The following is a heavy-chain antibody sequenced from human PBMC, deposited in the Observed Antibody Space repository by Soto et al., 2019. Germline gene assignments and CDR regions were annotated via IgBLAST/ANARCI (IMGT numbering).Heavy chain of an antibody. Sequence: GGSLRLSCAASGITFIYAWMDWVRQAPGKRLEWVGRIKSQASGGTIDYAAPVKGRFTISRDDSKNTVYLQMDSLKTEDMAVYYCTHLLSWAHTYSYLWGQGTQVTVSS. CDR2: IKSQASGGTI. D-gene: IGHD2-21*01. CDR3: THLLSWAHTYSYL. J-gene: IGHJ4*02. CDR1: GITFIYAW. V-gene: IGHV3-15*07.